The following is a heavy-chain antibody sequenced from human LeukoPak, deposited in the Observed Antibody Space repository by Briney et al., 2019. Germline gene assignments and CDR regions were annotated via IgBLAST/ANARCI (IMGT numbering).Heavy chain of an antibody. J-gene: IGHJ4*02. CDR2: IYYSGTT. CDR1: GGSISTSLYY. D-gene: IGHD3-22*01. Sequence: PSETLSLTCTVSGGSISTSLYYWGWIRQPPGKGLEWIGSIYYSGTTYYNPSLRSRVTISIGTSKNQFSLKLRSVTAADTAVYYCARLDYYDSKYYFDYWGQGTLVTVSS. CDR3: ARLDYYDSKYYFDY. V-gene: IGHV4-39*01.